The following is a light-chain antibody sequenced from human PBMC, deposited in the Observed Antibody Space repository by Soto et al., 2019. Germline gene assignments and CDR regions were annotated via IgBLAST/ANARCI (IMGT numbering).Light chain of an antibody. CDR1: QSVSSN. V-gene: IGKV3-15*01. Sequence: EIVMTQSPATLSVSPGETATLSCRASQSVSSNLAWYQQKPGQAPRLLIYGASTRATGIPARFSGSGSGTEFTLTITSQQSEDFAVYCWQQYNNWPPYTFGKGTKLEIK. CDR3: QQYNNWPPYT. CDR2: GAS. J-gene: IGKJ2*01.